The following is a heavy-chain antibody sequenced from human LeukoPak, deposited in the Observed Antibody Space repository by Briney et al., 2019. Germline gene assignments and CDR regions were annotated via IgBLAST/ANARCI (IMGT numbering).Heavy chain of an antibody. CDR1: GFTFSSYE. CDR3: ARELDFWSGYYGYYYYYYYMDV. J-gene: IGHJ6*03. V-gene: IGHV3-48*03. Sequence: GGSLRLSCAASGFTFSSYEMNWVRQAPGKGLEWVSYISSSGSTIYYADSVKGRFTISRDNAKNSLYLQMNSLRAEDTAVYYCARELDFWSGYYGYYYYYYYMDVWGKGTTVTVSS. D-gene: IGHD3-3*01. CDR2: ISSSGSTI.